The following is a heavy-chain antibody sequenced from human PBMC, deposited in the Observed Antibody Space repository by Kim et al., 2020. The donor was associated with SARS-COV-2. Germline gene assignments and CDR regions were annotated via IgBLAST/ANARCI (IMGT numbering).Heavy chain of an antibody. CDR2: IYYSGST. D-gene: IGHD6-13*01. CDR1: GGSISSSSYY. CDR3: ARHRHIAAAGHDAFDI. J-gene: IGHJ3*02. Sequence: SETLSLTCTVSGGSISSSSYYWGWIRQPPGKGLEWIGSIYYSGSTYYNPSLKSRVTISVDTSKNQFSLKLSSVTAADTAVYYCARHRHIAAAGHDAFDIWGQGTMVTVSS. V-gene: IGHV4-39*01.